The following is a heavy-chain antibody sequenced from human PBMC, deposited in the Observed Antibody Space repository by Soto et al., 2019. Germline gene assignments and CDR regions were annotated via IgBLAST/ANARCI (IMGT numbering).Heavy chain of an antibody. J-gene: IGHJ4*02. D-gene: IGHD1-26*01. CDR3: ARVNGYSGSYRAY. V-gene: IGHV3-30*03. CDR2: VSYDGRNK. Sequence: GGSLRLSCAASGFTFNSYGMHWVRQDPGKGLEWVVVVSYDGRNKYYADSVKGRFTISRDNSKNTLYLQMNSLRAEDTAVYYCARVNGYSGSYRAYWGQGTLVTVSS. CDR1: GFTFNSYG.